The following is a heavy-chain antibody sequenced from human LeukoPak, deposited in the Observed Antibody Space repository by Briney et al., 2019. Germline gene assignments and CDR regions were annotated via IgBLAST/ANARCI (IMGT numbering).Heavy chain of an antibody. CDR1: GDTFSIST. CDR2: IILPLDIT. Sequence: GASVKVSCKASGDTFSISTISWVRQAPGQGLEWMGKIILPLDITNYAQQFQGGVTITTDKSTDTVFLELSSLRSQDTAVYYDFWGQGTLVTVSS. V-gene: IGHV1-69*02. J-gene: IGHJ4*02. CDR3: F.